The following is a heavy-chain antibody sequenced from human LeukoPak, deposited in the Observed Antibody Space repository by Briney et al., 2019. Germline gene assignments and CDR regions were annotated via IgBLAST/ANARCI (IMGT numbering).Heavy chain of an antibody. D-gene: IGHD3-16*01. Sequence: GGSLRLSCAASGFTFSSYGMHWVRQAPGKGLEWVASINHNGNVNYYVDSVKGRFTISRDNAKNSLYLQMSDLRAEDTAVYFCARGGGLDVWGQGATVTVSS. CDR2: INHNGNVN. V-gene: IGHV3-7*03. CDR1: GFTFSSYG. CDR3: ARGGGLDV. J-gene: IGHJ6*02.